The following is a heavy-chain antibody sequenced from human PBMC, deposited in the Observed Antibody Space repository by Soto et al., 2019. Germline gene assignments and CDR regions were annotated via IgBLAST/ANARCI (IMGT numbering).Heavy chain of an antibody. V-gene: IGHV4-31*03. CDR3: ARDLGGQSVYFDY. CDR1: GGSISSGGYY. J-gene: IGHJ4*02. Sequence: PSETLSLTCTVSGGSISSGGYYWSWIRQHPGKGLEWIGYIYFSGSTYYNPSLKSRVTISVVTSKNQFSLKLSSVTAADTAVYYCARDLGGQSVYFDYWGQGTLVTVSS. CDR2: IYFSGST. D-gene: IGHD3-16*01.